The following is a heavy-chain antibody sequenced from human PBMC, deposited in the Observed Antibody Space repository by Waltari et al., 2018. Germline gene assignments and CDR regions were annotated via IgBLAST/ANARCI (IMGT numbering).Heavy chain of an antibody. CDR1: GGSFSGYY. CDR3: ARGRRVPGTYYYYMDV. CDR2: INHSGST. V-gene: IGHV4-34*01. J-gene: IGHJ6*03. Sequence: QVQLQQWGAGLLKPSENLSLTCAVYGGSFSGYYWSWIRQPPGKGLEWIGEINHSGSTNYNPSLKSRVTISVDTSKNQFSLKLSSVTAADTAVYYCARGRRVPGTYYYYMDVWGKGTTVTVSS.